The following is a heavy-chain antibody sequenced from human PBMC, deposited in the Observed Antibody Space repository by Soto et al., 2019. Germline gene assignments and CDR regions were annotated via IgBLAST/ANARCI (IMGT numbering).Heavy chain of an antibody. CDR1: GGSISSYY. J-gene: IGHJ3*02. CDR2: IYYSGST. V-gene: IGHV4-59*01. Sequence: SETLSLTCTVSGGSISSYYWSWIRQPPGKGLEWIGDIYYSGSTNYNPSLKSRVTISVDTSKNQFSLKLSSVTAADTAVYYCARDVARDSSGYAFPGTDAFDIWGQGTMVTVSS. D-gene: IGHD3-22*01. CDR3: ARDVARDSSGYAFPGTDAFDI.